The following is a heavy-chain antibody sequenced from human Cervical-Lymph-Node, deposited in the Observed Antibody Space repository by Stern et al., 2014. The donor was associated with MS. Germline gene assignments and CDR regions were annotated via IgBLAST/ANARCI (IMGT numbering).Heavy chain of an antibody. CDR2: IYPGDSET. CDR3: ARRGHGYMGIDY. J-gene: IGHJ4*02. CDR1: GYKFTNNW. D-gene: IGHD5-24*01. Sequence: VLSGAEGKKPGESLRNSCEVSGYKFTNNWIGWVRPMPGKSLEWVGIIYPGDSETRYSPSFQGQVTILVDKSNTTAYLQWSSLKASDTALYYCARRGHGYMGIDYWGQGTPVTVSS. V-gene: IGHV5-51*03.